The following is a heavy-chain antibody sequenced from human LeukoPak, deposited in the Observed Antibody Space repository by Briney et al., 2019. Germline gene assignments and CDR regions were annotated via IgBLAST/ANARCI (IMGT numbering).Heavy chain of an antibody. CDR2: ISYDGSNK. V-gene: IGHV3-30*04. J-gene: IGHJ4*02. CDR3: ARDDYFDY. Sequence: GRSLRLSCAASGFTFSSYAMHWVRQAPGKGLEWVAVISYDGSNKYYADSVRGRFTISRDNSKNTLYLQMNSLRAEDTAVYYCARDDYFDYWGQGTLVTVSS. CDR1: GFTFSSYA.